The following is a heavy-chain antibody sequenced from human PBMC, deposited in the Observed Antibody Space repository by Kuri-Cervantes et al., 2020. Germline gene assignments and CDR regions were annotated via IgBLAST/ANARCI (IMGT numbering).Heavy chain of an antibody. CDR2: IYHSGSTNYNSGST. V-gene: IGHV4-59*12. CDR1: GGSISSYY. Sequence: ESLKISCTVSGGSISSYYWSWIRQPPGKGLEWIGYIYHSGSTNYNSGSTNYNPSLKSRVTISVDTSKNQFSLKLSSVTAADTAVYYCARVGARVGGNWFDPWGQGTLVTVSS. J-gene: IGHJ5*02. CDR3: ARVGARVGGNWFDP. D-gene: IGHD3-10*01.